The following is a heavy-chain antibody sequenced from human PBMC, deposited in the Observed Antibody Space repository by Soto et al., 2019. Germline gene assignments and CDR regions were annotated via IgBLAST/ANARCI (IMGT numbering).Heavy chain of an antibody. J-gene: IGHJ4*02. V-gene: IGHV3-30*03. CDR2: ISYDGSLQ. CDR3: VSDRRYGHASVPYS. CDR1: GFAFSSYG. Sequence: QAQLVESGGGVVQPGRSLRLSCAASGFAFSSYGMHWVRQAPGTGLEWVAVISYDGSLQHYADSVKGRFTISRDNSKNMVLLQMSSLRADDTAVYYCVSDRRYGHASVPYSWGQGTLVSVSS. D-gene: IGHD5-18*01.